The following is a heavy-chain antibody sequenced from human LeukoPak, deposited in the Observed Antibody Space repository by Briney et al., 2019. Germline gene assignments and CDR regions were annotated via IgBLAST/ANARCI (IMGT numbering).Heavy chain of an antibody. J-gene: IGHJ4*02. CDR3: ATDVDYRGYSHFDF. D-gene: IGHD4-23*01. CDR1: GFTFSRYW. V-gene: IGHV3-74*01. Sequence: PGGSLRLSCAASGFTFSRYWMHWVRQAPGKGLVWDSRIKSDGSNTRYADSVKGRFTISRDNAKSTLWLQMNSLRAEDTAVYYCATDVDYRGYSHFDFCGQGNLVTVSS. CDR2: IKSDGSNT.